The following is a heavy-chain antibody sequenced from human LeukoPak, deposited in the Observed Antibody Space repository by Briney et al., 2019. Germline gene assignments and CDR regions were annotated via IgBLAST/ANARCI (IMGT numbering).Heavy chain of an antibody. CDR2: ISVSGKTT. J-gene: IGHJ4*02. Sequence: GGSLRLSCAASGFTFISYAMNWARQAPGKGLEWVSGISVSGKTTYYADSVKGRFTISRDKSKNTVSLQMSSLRAEDTAVYYCARGGGTYRELDYWGQGTLVTVSA. CDR1: GFTFISYA. D-gene: IGHD3-16*01. V-gene: IGHV3-23*01. CDR3: ARGGGTYRELDY.